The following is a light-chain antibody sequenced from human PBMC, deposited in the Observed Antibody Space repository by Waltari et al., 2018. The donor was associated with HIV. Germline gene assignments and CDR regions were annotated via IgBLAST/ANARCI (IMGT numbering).Light chain of an antibody. CDR3: QQFSNYPPT. J-gene: IGKJ4*01. Sequence: AIQLTQSPSSLSASLGDRVTVTCRASQGIRNALAWYHQRPGKAPRLLIFDASSLQSGVPSRFVGTGSGTEFTLIISSLQAEDFGTFYCQQFSNYPPTFGGGTEVEIK. CDR2: DAS. V-gene: IGKV1D-13*01. CDR1: QGIRNA.